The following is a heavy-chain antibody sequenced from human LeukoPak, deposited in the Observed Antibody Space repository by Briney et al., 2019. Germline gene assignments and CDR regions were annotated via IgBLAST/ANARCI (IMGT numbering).Heavy chain of an antibody. Sequence: PGGSLRLSCAVSGFTFSRYDMSWVRQAPGKGLEWVSAISGSGDSTYYAVSVKGRFTISKDNSKNTLYLQMNSLRAEDTAVYYCAKGSRSTSCRGLCHYYVMDVWGQGTTVTVSS. CDR2: ISGSGDST. D-gene: IGHD2-2*01. CDR3: AKGSRSTSCRGLCHYYVMDV. J-gene: IGHJ6*02. CDR1: GFTFSRYD. V-gene: IGHV3-23*01.